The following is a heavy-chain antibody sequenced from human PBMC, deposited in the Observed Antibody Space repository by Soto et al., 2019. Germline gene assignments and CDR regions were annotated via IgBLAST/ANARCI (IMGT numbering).Heavy chain of an antibody. CDR1: GYTFTSYG. Sequence: QVQLVQSGAEVKKPGASVKVSCKASGYTFTSYGISWVRQAPGQGLEWMGWISAYNGNTNYAQKLQGRVTMTTDKSTSTDYIALRRMRSEDTAVYYCARDPAYYDSSDGYLDYWGQGNMVTGSS. CDR3: ARDPAYYDSSDGYLDY. D-gene: IGHD3-22*01. J-gene: IGHJ4*02. CDR2: ISAYNGNT. V-gene: IGHV1-18*01.